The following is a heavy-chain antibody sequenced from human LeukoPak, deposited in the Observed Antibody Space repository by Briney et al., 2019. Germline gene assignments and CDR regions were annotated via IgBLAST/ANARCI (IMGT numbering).Heavy chain of an antibody. Sequence: ASVTVSCTASGYTFTSYYMHWARQAPGQGIEWMGWIKPNSGGTNYAQKFQGRVTMTRDTSISTAYMELSRLRSDDTAVYYCARADLGYCSGGSCYGYFQHWGQGTLVTVSS. CDR2: IKPNSGGT. CDR1: GYTFTSYY. V-gene: IGHV1-2*02. CDR3: ARADLGYCSGGSCYGYFQH. D-gene: IGHD2-15*01. J-gene: IGHJ1*01.